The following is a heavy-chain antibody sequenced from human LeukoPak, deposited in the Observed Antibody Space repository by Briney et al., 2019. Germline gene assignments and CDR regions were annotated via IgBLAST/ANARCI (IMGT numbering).Heavy chain of an antibody. V-gene: IGHV4-34*01. CDR1: GGSFSGYY. D-gene: IGHD3-9*01. Sequence: SETLSLTCAVYGGSFSGYYWSWIRQPPGKGLEWIGEINHSGSTNYNPSLKSRVTISVDTSKNQFSLKLSSVTAADTAVYYCASRQLYYDILTGYSPGWFDPWGQGTLVTVFS. CDR2: INHSGST. J-gene: IGHJ5*02. CDR3: ASRQLYYDILTGYSPGWFDP.